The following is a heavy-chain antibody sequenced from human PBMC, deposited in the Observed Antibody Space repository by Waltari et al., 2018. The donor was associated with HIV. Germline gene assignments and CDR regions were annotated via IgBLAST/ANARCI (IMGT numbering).Heavy chain of an antibody. CDR1: GGSISSYY. CDR3: ARDTPVTIFDYYYYGMDV. D-gene: IGHD3-3*01. CDR2: IYTSGST. Sequence: QVQLQESGPGLVKPSETLSLTCTVSGGSISSYYWSWIRQPAGKGLEWIGRIYTSGSTNYNPSLKSRVTMSVEMSKNQFSLKRSSVTAADTAVYYCARDTPVTIFDYYYYGMDVWGQGTTVTVSS. J-gene: IGHJ6*02. V-gene: IGHV4-4*07.